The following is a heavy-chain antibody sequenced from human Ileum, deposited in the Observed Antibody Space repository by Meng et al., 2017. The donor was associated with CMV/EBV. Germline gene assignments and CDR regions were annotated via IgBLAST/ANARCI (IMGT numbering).Heavy chain of an antibody. Sequence: ASVKVSCKASGYTFSNYYMHWVRQAPGQGPEWMGVISPTGDDTSYGQKFQGRLTVTRDTSTSTLYMELSSLRSEDTAVYYCARDLGMTTVTTSYYYGMDVWGQGTTVTGSS. V-gene: IGHV1-46*01. CDR3: ARDLGMTTVTTSYYYGMDV. CDR1: GYTFSNYY. J-gene: IGHJ6*02. D-gene: IGHD4-17*01. CDR2: ISPTGDDT.